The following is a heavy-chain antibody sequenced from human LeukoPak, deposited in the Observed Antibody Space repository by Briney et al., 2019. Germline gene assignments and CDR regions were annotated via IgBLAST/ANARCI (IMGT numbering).Heavy chain of an antibody. CDR3: ARGSVLLWFGEFFDY. Sequence: PSETLSLTCAVYGGSFSGYYWSWIRQPPGKGLEWIGEINHSGSTNYNPSLKSRVTISVDTSKNQFSLKLSPVTAADTAVYYCARGSVLLWFGEFFDYWGQGTLVTVSS. D-gene: IGHD3-10*01. J-gene: IGHJ4*02. CDR1: GGSFSGYY. V-gene: IGHV4-34*01. CDR2: INHSGST.